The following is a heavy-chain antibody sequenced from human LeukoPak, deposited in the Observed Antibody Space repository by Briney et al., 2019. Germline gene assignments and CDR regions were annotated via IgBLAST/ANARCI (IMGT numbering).Heavy chain of an antibody. CDR2: IYYSGST. CDR1: GGSFSSGSYY. J-gene: IGHJ4*02. Sequence: SETLSLTCTVSGGSFSSGSYYWSWIRQPPGKGLEWIGYIYYSGSTNYNPSLKSRVTISVGTSKNQFSLKLSSVTAADTAVYYCTRNLGAAAGPLYYWGQGTLVTVSS. CDR3: TRNLGAAAGPLYY. V-gene: IGHV4-61*01. D-gene: IGHD6-13*01.